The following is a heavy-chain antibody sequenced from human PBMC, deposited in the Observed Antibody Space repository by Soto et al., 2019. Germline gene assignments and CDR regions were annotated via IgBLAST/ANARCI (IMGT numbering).Heavy chain of an antibody. D-gene: IGHD3-3*01. CDR3: AKRQSFDFWSGYLPFFDY. J-gene: IGHJ4*02. V-gene: IGHV3-23*01. Sequence: QTVGSLRLSCSASAINFRSYAMSWVRQAPGKGLEWVSAVGGSGSDTYYADSVKGRFTISRDDAKNTLYLHMSSLRVEDTAIYYCAKRQSFDFWSGYLPFFDYWGQGTPVTVSS. CDR1: AINFRSYA. CDR2: VGGSGSDT.